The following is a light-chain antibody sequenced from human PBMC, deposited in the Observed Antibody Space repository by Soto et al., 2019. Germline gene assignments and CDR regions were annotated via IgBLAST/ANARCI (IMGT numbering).Light chain of an antibody. J-gene: IGKJ1*01. CDR2: GAS. CDR1: QSVSSS. V-gene: IGKV3-15*01. CDR3: QQYNNLPPET. Sequence: EIVMTQSPATLSVSPGERATLSCRASQSVSSSLAWYQQKPGQAPRLLIYGASTRATGIPARFSGSGSGTEFTLTISSLQPEDFAVSYCQQYNNLPPETFGQGTKVEIE.